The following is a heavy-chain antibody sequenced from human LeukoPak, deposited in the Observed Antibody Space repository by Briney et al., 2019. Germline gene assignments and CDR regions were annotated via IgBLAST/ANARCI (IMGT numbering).Heavy chain of an antibody. CDR1: GFTFDDYA. CDR3: AKALGYCSSTSCSGGDAFDI. CDR2: ISWNSGSI. V-gene: IGHV3-9*01. J-gene: IGHJ3*02. Sequence: PGRSLRLSCAASGFTFDDYAMHWVRQAPGKGLEWVSGISWNSGSIGYADSVKGRFTISRDNAKNSLYLQMNSLRAEDTALYYCAKALGYCSSTSCSGGDAFDIWGQGTTVTVSS. D-gene: IGHD2-2*01.